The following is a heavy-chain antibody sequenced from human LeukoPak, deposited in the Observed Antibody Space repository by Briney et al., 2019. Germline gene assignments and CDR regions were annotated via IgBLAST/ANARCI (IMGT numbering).Heavy chain of an antibody. CDR3: AKGSSGYFADL. CDR2: ISNDGGGT. Sequence: GSLRLSCAASGFIFNNYGLIWVRQAPGKGLEWVSAISNDGGGTTYADFVNGQFTISRDNSKNTLFLQMNSLRAEDTALYYCAKGSSGYFADLWGQGTLVTVSS. CDR1: GFIFNNYG. D-gene: IGHD3-22*01. V-gene: IGHV3-23*01. J-gene: IGHJ5*02.